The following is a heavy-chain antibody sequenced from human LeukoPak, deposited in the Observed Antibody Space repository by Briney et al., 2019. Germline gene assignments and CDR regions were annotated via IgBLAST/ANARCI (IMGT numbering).Heavy chain of an antibody. CDR3: AKTVDFWSGNYVRYFDY. V-gene: IGHV3-23*01. CDR2: ISGRDGST. Sequence: PGGSLRLSCAASGFTFNSYAMSWVRQAPGKGLEWVSTISGRDGSTKYADSVKGRFTVSRDISKNTLFLQMISLRAEDTAVYYCAKTVDFWSGNYVRYFDYWGQGTLVTVSS. D-gene: IGHD3-3*01. J-gene: IGHJ4*02. CDR1: GFTFNSYA.